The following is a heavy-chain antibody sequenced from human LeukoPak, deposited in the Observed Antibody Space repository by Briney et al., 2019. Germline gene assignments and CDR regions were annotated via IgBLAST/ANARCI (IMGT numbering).Heavy chain of an antibody. CDR3: ARRCEDIVVVPAAMHYYYYGMGV. V-gene: IGHV3-21*01. D-gene: IGHD2-2*01. J-gene: IGHJ6*02. CDR1: GFTFSSYS. Sequence: PGGSLRLSCAASGFTFSSYSMNWVRQAPGKGLEWVSSISSSSSNIYYADSVKGRFTISRDNAKNSLYLQMNSLRAEDTAVYYCARRCEDIVVVPAAMHYYYYGMGVWGQGTTVTVSS. CDR2: ISSSSSNI.